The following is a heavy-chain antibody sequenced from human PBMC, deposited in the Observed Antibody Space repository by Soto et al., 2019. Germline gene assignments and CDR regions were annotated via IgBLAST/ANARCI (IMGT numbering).Heavy chain of an antibody. CDR1: GGTFSSYA. J-gene: IGHJ4*02. CDR3: ARERAGTGRVYFDY. Sequence: SVKVSCKASGGTFSSYAISWVRQAPGQGLEWMGGIIPIFGTANYAQKFQGRVTITADESTSTAYMELSSLRSEDTAVYYCARERAGTGRVYFDYWGQGTLVTVSS. V-gene: IGHV1-69*13. CDR2: IIPIFGTA. D-gene: IGHD3-10*01.